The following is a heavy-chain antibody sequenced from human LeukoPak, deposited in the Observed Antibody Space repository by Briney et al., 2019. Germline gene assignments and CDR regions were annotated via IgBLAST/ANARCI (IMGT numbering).Heavy chain of an antibody. J-gene: IGHJ1*01. Sequence: PSQTLSLTCTVSGGSISSGGYYWSWIRQPPGKGLEWIGYIYYSGGTYYNPSLKSRVTISVDTSKNQFSLKLSSVTAADTAVYYCARTVGTGVFQHWGQGTLVTVSS. CDR3: ARTVGTGVFQH. D-gene: IGHD4-23*01. V-gene: IGHV4-30-4*08. CDR1: GGSISSGGYY. CDR2: IYYSGGT.